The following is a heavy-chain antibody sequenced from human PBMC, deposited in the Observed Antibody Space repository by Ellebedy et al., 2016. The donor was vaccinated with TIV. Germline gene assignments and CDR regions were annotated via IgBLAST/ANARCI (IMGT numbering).Heavy chain of an antibody. Sequence: SETLSLTCAVSGGSLSDNYWTWIRQPPGKGLEWIGYLYYTGSTNYNPSLKSRVNISVNTPRNQFSLKLDSVTAAETAVYYCVSSVSVDAFDLWGQGTMVTVSS. V-gene: IGHV4-59*01. CDR1: GGSLSDNY. D-gene: IGHD3-10*01. CDR3: VSSVSVDAFDL. J-gene: IGHJ3*01. CDR2: LYYTGST.